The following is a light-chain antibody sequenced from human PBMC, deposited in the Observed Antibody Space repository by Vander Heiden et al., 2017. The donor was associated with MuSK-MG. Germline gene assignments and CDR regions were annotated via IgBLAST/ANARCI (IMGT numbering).Light chain of an antibody. CDR1: QSVSSN. V-gene: IGKV3-15*01. Sequence: IVMTQSPATLSVSPGEGATLSCRASQSVSSNLAWYQHKPGQAPRLLTYHASTRATGIPARLSGGGYGTEFTLTISSRQSEDFAVYYCQQYTDGPPWTFGQGTKVEIK. J-gene: IGKJ1*01. CDR2: HAS. CDR3: QQYTDGPPWT.